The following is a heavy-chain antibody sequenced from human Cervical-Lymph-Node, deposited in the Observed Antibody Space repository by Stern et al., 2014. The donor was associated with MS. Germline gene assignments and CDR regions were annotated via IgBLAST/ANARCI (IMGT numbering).Heavy chain of an antibody. J-gene: IGHJ4*02. D-gene: IGHD1-1*01. V-gene: IGHV3-53*01. Sequence: VQLVESGGGVIQPGGSLRVSCTASGFTVSRDSMTWVRQAPGQGLEWVSLITNVGSTFYTDSVKGRFTISRDDSKNTVYLHMTSLRAEDTAMYYCARDTSSPERSDWWGQGTLVTVSS. CDR1: GFTVSRDS. CDR2: ITNVGST. CDR3: ARDTSSPERSDW.